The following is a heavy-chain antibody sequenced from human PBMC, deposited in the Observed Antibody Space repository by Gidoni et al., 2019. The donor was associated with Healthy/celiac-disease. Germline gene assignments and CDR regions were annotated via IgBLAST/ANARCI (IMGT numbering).Heavy chain of an antibody. CDR1: GGSFSGYY. V-gene: IGHV4-34*01. CDR2: INHSGST. Sequence: QVQLQQWGAGLLKPSETLSLTCAVYGGSFSGYYWSWIRQPPGKGLEWIGEINHSGSTNYNPSLKSRVTISVDTSKNQFSLKLSSVTAADTAVYYCARGRGIQLWFYYYGMDVWGQGTTVTVSS. J-gene: IGHJ6*02. CDR3: ARGRGIQLWFYYYGMDV. D-gene: IGHD5-18*01.